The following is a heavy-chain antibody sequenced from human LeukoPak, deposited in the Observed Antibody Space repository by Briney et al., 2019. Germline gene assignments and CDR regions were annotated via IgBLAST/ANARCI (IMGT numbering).Heavy chain of an antibody. CDR1: GGSISSYY. CDR2: IYYSGST. V-gene: IGHV4-59*08. D-gene: IGHD6-19*01. J-gene: IGHJ4*02. Sequence: SETLSLTCTVSGGSISSYYWSWIRQPPGKGLEWIGYIYYSGSTNYNPSLKSRVTISVDTSKNQFSLKLSSVTAADTAVYYCARRWLASPFDYWVQGTLVTVSS. CDR3: ARRWLASPFDY.